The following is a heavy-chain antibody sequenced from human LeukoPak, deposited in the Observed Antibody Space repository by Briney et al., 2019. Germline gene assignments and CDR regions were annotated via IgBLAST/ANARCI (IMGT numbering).Heavy chain of an antibody. CDR3: ARGAPGSYCSGGSCPYFDC. D-gene: IGHD2-15*01. J-gene: IGHJ4*02. CDR2: GNPNSGHT. Sequence: GASVKGSCKACGYTFTSYDSNWVRQATGQGLEGVGWGNPNSGHTGYAQNFQGRVTMPRNTSISTAYMELSSLRSEDTAVYYCARGAPGSYCSGGSCPYFDCWGQGTLVSVSS. V-gene: IGHV1-8*01. CDR1: GYTFTSYD.